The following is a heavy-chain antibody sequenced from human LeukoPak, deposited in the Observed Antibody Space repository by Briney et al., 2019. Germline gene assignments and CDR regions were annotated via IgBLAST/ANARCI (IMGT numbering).Heavy chain of an antibody. J-gene: IGHJ4*02. D-gene: IGHD2-15*01. V-gene: IGHV4-34*01. CDR3: ARGTTPPPEKKYCSGGSCYSPTTEVSDY. Sequence: TSETLSLTCAVYGGSFSGYYWSWIRPPPGKGLEWIGEINHSGSTNYNPSLKSRVTISVDTSKNQFSLKLSSVTAADTAVYYCARGTTPPPEKKYCSGGSCYSPTTEVSDYWGQGTLVTVSS. CDR2: INHSGST. CDR1: GGSFSGYY.